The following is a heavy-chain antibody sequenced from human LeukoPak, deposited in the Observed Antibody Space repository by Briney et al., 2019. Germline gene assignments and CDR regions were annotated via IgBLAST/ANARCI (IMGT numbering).Heavy chain of an antibody. V-gene: IGHV3-48*01. CDR2: ISSSGSTI. J-gene: IGHJ4*02. Sequence: GGSLRLSCAGSGFTFRSYSMNWVRQAPGKGLEWVSYISSSGSTIYYADSVKSRFTISRDNSKNTLYLQMNSLRAEDTAVYYCAKTGTPWYYFDYWGQGTLVTVSS. CDR1: GFTFRSYS. CDR3: AKTGTPWYYFDY. D-gene: IGHD1-1*01.